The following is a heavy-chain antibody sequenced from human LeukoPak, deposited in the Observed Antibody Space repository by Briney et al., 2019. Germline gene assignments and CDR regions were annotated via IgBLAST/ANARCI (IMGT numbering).Heavy chain of an antibody. V-gene: IGHV4-39*01. CDR2: IYYSGST. CDR1: GGSISSSSYY. CDR3: ARRRGFGEHYYFDY. J-gene: IGHJ4*02. Sequence: PSETLSLTCTVSGGSISSSSYYWGWIRQPPGKGLEWTGSIYYSGSTYYNPSLKSRVTISVDTSKNQFSLKLSSVTAADTAVYYCARRRGFGEHYYFDYWGQGTLVTVSS. D-gene: IGHD3-10*01.